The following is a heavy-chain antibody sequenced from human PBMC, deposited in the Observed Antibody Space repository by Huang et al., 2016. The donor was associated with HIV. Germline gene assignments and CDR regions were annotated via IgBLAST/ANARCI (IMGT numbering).Heavy chain of an antibody. Sequence: EVQLVQSGAEVKQPGESLKISCKGSGDSFTSYWIGWGGQMPGKGLEWMGSSSAVDSDTRYSPSFQGQVTMSADKSISPAYLQWRSLKASDTAMYYCARLSTTWYFDDWGQGTLVTVSS. CDR1: GDSFTSYW. CDR3: ARLSTTWYFDD. D-gene: IGHD1-1*01. CDR2: SSAVDSDT. J-gene: IGHJ4*02. V-gene: IGHV5-51*01.